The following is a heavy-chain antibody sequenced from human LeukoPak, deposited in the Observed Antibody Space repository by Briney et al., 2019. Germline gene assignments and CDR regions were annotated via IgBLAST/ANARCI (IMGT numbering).Heavy chain of an antibody. CDR3: ARDLMGWDLHYFDY. D-gene: IGHD1-26*01. J-gene: IGHJ4*02. CDR2: ISSSSSYI. Sequence: GGSLRLSCAASGFTFSSYEMNWVRQAPGKGLEWVSSISSSSSYIYYADPVKGRFTISRDNAKNSLYLQMHSLRAEDTAVYYCARDLMGWDLHYFDYWGQGTLVTVSS. V-gene: IGHV3-21*01. CDR1: GFTFSSYE.